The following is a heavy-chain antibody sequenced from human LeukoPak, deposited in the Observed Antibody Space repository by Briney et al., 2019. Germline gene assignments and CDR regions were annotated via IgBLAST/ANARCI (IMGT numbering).Heavy chain of an antibody. CDR2: VSSSGRT. V-gene: IGHV4-61*02. J-gene: IGHJ4*02. CDR3: ARQGGLRYFDWSLRFDY. D-gene: IGHD3-9*01. CDR1: GDSISSGSFY. Sequence: PSETLSLTCTVSGDSISSGSFYWSWIRQAAGKGLEWIGRVSSSGRTTYNPSLKSRVTISVDTSKNQFSLKLSSVTAADTAVYYCARQGGLRYFDWSLRFDYWGQGTLVTVSS.